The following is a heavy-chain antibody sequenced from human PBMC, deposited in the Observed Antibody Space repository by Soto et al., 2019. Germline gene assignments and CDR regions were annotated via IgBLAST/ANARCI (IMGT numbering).Heavy chain of an antibody. J-gene: IGHJ4*02. CDR3: ARGRTTVLIDY. V-gene: IGHV3-30-3*01. Sequence: QVQLVESGGGVVQPGRSLRLSCAASGFTFSTYAMHWVRQAPGKGLEWVAVISYDGSTKYYADSVKGRFTISRDNSQNPLYLQMNPLRPEDTAVYYCARGRTTVLIDYWGQGTLVTVSS. D-gene: IGHD4-17*01. CDR1: GFTFSTYA. CDR2: ISYDGSTK.